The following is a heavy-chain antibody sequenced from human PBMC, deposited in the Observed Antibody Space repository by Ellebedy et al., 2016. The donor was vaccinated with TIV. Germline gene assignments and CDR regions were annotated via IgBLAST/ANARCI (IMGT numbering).Heavy chain of an antibody. Sequence: ASVKVSCKASGGTFSIQAISWVRQAPGQGLEWMGGIIPLFDTPSYAQKFPGRVTITADESTNTSHMELSSLRSDDTAVYYCAREVCGDSLNWFDPWGQGTLVTVSS. V-gene: IGHV1-69*13. CDR2: IIPLFDTP. CDR1: GGTFSIQA. D-gene: IGHD4-17*01. CDR3: AREVCGDSLNWFDP. J-gene: IGHJ5*02.